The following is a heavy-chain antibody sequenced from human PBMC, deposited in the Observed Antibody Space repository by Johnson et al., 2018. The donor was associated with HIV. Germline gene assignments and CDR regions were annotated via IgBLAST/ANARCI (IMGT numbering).Heavy chain of an antibody. CDR1: QFTFSSYY. Sequence: VQLVESGGGLAKPAWSPRLSCAASQFTFSSYYMNCVRQAPGNGLELVGQINPNGGNTYLIDSGKDRFNTSRDTAKNTLYLQMNSLRAEDTAVYYCARERKNGIAAAGPGAFDIWGQGTMVTVSS. V-gene: IGHV3-25*05. J-gene: IGHJ3*02. CDR3: ARERKNGIAAAGPGAFDI. D-gene: IGHD6-13*01. CDR2: INPNGGNT.